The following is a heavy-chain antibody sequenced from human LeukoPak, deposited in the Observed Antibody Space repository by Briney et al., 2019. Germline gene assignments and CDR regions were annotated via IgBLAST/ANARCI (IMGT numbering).Heavy chain of an antibody. D-gene: IGHD5-18*01. V-gene: IGHV4-31*03. CDR3: ARSQGYSYGREFDY. CDR2: IYYSGST. CDR1: GGSISSGGYY. J-gene: IGHJ4*02. Sequence: PSQTLSLTCTVSGGSISSGGYYWSWIRQHPEKGLEWIGYIYYSGSTYYNPSLKSRVTISVDMSKNQFSLKLSSVTAADTAVYYCARSQGYSYGREFDYWGQGTLVTVSS.